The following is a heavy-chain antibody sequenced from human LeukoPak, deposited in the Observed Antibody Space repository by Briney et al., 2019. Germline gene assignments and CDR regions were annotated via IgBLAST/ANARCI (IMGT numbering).Heavy chain of an antibody. CDR3: AKDNGSYGGPDFDY. CDR1: GGSFSGYY. V-gene: IGHV4-34*01. D-gene: IGHD1-26*01. CDR2: INHSGST. Sequence: PSETLSLTCAVYGGSFSGYYWSWIRQPPGKGLEWIGEINHSGSTNYNPSLKSRVTISVDTSKNQFSLKLSSVTAADTAVYYCAKDNGSYGGPDFDYWGQGTLVTVSS. J-gene: IGHJ4*02.